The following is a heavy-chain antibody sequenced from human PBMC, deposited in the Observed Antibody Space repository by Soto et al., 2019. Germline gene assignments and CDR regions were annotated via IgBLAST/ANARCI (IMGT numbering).Heavy chain of an antibody. CDR3: TTSMEIHLGTEV. J-gene: IGHJ6*02. CDR2: FDPEDGET. D-gene: IGHD1-7*01. V-gene: IGHV1-24*01. CDR1: GYTLTELS. Sequence: GASVKVSCKVCGYTLTELSMHWVRQAPGKGLEWMESFDPEDGETIYTQTFQGRLALNGDTSTDTAQMELSRLRSEDTAVYYCTTSMEIHLGTEVWGQATTVNVSS.